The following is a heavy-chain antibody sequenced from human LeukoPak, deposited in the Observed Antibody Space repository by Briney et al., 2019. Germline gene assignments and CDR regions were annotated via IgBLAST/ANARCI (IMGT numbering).Heavy chain of an antibody. V-gene: IGHV5-51*01. Sequence: GESLQISCEASGYRFTTYWIAWVRRMPGKGLEWVGIVYPGDSDTRYSPSFQGQVTISADKSISTAYLQWSSLKASDTAMYYCARQNGQIDVWGKGTTVTVSS. CDR3: ARQNGQIDV. CDR2: VYPGDSDT. J-gene: IGHJ6*04. D-gene: IGHD2-8*01. CDR1: GYRFTTYW.